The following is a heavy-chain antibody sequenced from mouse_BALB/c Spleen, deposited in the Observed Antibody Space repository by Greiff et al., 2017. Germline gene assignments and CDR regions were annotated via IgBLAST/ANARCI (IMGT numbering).Heavy chain of an antibody. CDR1: GFSLTSYG. V-gene: IGHV2-9*02. CDR2: IWAGGST. J-gene: IGHJ4*01. D-gene: IGHD2-2*01. Sequence: VKLVESAPGLVAPSQSLSITCTVSGFSLTSYGVHWVRQPPGKGLEWLGVIWAGGSTNYNSALMSRLSISKDNSKSQVFLKMNSLQTDDTAMYYCARDGYPQAMDYWGQGTSVTVSS. CDR3: ARDGYPQAMDY.